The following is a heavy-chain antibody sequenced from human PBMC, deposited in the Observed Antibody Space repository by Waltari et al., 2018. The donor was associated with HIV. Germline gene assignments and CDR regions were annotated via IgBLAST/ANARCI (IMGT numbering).Heavy chain of an antibody. V-gene: IGHV3-53*01. CDR3: AREISHYYDSSGFLPYYFDY. J-gene: IGHJ4*02. CDR1: GLTVSTQY. Sequence: EVQLVESGGGLIQPGGSLRLSCAASGLTVSTQYMSWVRQAPGRGLEWVSVIHSGGSTYYADSVKGRFTISRDESKNTLYLQINSLRAEDTAVYYCAREISHYYDSSGFLPYYFDYWGQGTLVTVSS. D-gene: IGHD3-22*01. CDR2: IHSGGST.